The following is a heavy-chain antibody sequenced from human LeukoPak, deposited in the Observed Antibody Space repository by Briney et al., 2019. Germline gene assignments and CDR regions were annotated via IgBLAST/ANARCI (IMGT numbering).Heavy chain of an antibody. CDR3: ATPPGLGELTY. D-gene: IGHD3-16*01. J-gene: IGHJ4*02. CDR1: GFTFSSYS. CDR2: ISSSGNSK. Sequence: GGSLRLSCAASGFTFSSYSMNWVRQSPGKGLEWVSYISSSGNSKYYADSVKGRFTISRDNARNSLHLQMDSLRDEDTAVYYCATPPGLGELTYWGQGTLVTVSS. V-gene: IGHV3-48*02.